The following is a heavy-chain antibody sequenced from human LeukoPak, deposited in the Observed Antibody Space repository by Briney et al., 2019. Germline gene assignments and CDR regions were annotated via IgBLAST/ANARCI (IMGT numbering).Heavy chain of an antibody. Sequence: GASVKVSCKASGYTFTGYYMHWVRQAPGQGLEWMGWINPNSGGTNYAQKFQGRVTMTRDTSISTAYMELSRLRSDDTAVYYCARGGSRDSSGYYLDYWGQGTLVTVSS. D-gene: IGHD3-22*01. CDR3: ARGGSRDSSGYYLDY. V-gene: IGHV1-2*02. CDR1: GYTFTGYY. CDR2: INPNSGGT. J-gene: IGHJ4*02.